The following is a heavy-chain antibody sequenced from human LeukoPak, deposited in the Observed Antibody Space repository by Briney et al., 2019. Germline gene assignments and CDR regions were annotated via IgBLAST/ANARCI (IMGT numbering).Heavy chain of an antibody. CDR3: ARGVVGATGYYYMDV. J-gene: IGHJ6*03. CDR1: GGSISSGGYY. Sequence: SETLSLTCTVSGGSISSGGYYWSWIRQHPGKGLEWIGYIYYSGSTYYNPSLKSRVTISVDTSKNQFSLKLSSVTAADTAVYYCARGVVGATGYYYMDVWAKGPRSPSP. D-gene: IGHD1-26*01. CDR2: IYYSGST. V-gene: IGHV4-31*03.